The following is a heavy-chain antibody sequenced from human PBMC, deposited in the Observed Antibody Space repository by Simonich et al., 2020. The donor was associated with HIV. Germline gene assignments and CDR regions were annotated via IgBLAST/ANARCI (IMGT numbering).Heavy chain of an antibody. D-gene: IGHD2-2*01. J-gene: IGHJ4*02. Sequence: QVQLQQWGAGLLKPSETLSLTCAVYGGSFSGYYWSWIRQPPGKGLEWIGEINHSGSTNDNPSLKSRVTISVDTSKNQFSLKLGSVTAADTAVYYCARGFYQRLYYFDYWGQGTLVTVSS. CDR2: INHSGST. V-gene: IGHV4-34*01. CDR1: GGSFSGYY. CDR3: ARGFYQRLYYFDY.